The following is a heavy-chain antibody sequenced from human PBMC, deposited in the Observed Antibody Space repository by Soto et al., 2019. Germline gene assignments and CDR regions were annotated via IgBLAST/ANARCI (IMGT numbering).Heavy chain of an antibody. CDR3: AKAGWNQGYYYYGMDV. CDR2: ISGSGGST. J-gene: IGHJ6*02. Sequence: SLRLSCAASGFTFSSYAMSWVRQAPGKGLEWVSAISGSGGSTYYADSVKGRFTISRDNSKNTLYLQMNSLRAEDTAVYYCAKAGWNQGYYYYGMDVWGQGTTVTVSS. CDR1: GFTFSSYA. D-gene: IGHD1-1*01. V-gene: IGHV3-23*01.